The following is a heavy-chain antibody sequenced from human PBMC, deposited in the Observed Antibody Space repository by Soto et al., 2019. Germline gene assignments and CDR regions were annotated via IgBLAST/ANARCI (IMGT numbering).Heavy chain of an antibody. CDR1: GFAYTNAW. Sequence: EVELVESGGVLVKPGGSLRLSCAASGFAYTNAWMTWVRQAPGKALEWVGRIRSQIDGGTTDYAAPVKGRFTISRDDSKNTLYLQMNSLKTEDTAVYYCTTVAYGEYVSDYWGQGTLVTVSS. CDR3: TTVAYGEYVSDY. CDR2: IRSQIDGGTT. D-gene: IGHD4-17*01. J-gene: IGHJ4*02. V-gene: IGHV3-15*01.